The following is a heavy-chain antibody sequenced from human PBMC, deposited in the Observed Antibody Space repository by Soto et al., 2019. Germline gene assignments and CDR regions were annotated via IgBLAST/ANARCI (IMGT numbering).Heavy chain of an antibody. CDR3: ARSRHYDSSGHHFDY. Sequence: EVQLVESGGGLVKPGGSLRLSCAASGFTFSSYSMNWVRQAPGKGLEWVSSISSSSSYIYYADSVKGRFTISRDNAKNALYLQMNSLRAEDTAVYYCARSRHYDSSGHHFDYWGQGTLVTVSS. J-gene: IGHJ4*02. CDR1: GFTFSSYS. CDR2: ISSSSSYI. V-gene: IGHV3-21*01. D-gene: IGHD3-22*01.